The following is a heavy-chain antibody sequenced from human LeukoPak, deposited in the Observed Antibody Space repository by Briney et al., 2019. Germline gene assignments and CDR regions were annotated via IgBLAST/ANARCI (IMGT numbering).Heavy chain of an antibody. CDR2: IYYRGST. D-gene: IGHD4-17*01. CDR1: GGSISGYY. CDR3: ARRGMNTVTLDY. Sequence: PSETLSLTCAVSGGSISGYYWSWIRQPPGKGLVWIGYIYYRGSTNYNPSLKSRVPISVDTSKNQFSLNLSSVTAADTAVYYCARRGMNTVTLDYWGQGTLVTVSS. J-gene: IGHJ4*02. V-gene: IGHV4-59*01.